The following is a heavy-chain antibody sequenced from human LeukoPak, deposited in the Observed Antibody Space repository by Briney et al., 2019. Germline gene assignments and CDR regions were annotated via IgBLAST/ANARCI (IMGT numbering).Heavy chain of an antibody. Sequence: SETLSLTCTVSGGSISSYYWSWIRQPPGKGLEWIGFIYYSGSTNYNPSLKSRVTISVDTSKNQFSLKLSSVTAADTAVYFCARSSIAARPSDAFDIRGQGTMVTVSS. CDR3: ARSSIAARPSDAFDI. D-gene: IGHD6-6*01. CDR2: IYYSGST. J-gene: IGHJ3*02. V-gene: IGHV4-59*01. CDR1: GGSISSYY.